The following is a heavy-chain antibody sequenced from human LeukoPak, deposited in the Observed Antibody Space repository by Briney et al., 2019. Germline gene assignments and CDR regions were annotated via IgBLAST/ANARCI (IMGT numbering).Heavy chain of an antibody. CDR1: GYTFTSYD. V-gene: IGHV1-8*01. CDR2: MNPNSGNT. J-gene: IGHJ6*02. D-gene: IGHD3-22*01. CDR3: ARGITMIVVVPPRGGMDV. Sequence: ASVKVSCKASGYTFTSYDINWVRQATGQGLEWMGWMNPNSGNTGYAQKFQGWVTMTRDTSISTAYMELSRLRSDDTAVYYCARGITMIVVVPPRGGMDVWGQGTTVTVSS.